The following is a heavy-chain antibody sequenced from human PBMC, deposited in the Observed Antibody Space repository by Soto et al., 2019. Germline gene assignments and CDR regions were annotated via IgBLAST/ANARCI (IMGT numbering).Heavy chain of an antibody. D-gene: IGHD1-1*01. J-gene: IGHJ6*02. Sequence: PGGSLRLSCAASGFTFSRYAMSWVRQAPGKGLEWVPTISGSGGSTYYADSVKGRFTISRDNSKNTLYLQMNSRRAEDTAVYYCGKAEHYYYSVRDVWGQGTTVTVSS. CDR1: GFTFSRYA. V-gene: IGHV3-23*01. CDR2: ISGSGGST. CDR3: GKAEHYYYSVRDV.